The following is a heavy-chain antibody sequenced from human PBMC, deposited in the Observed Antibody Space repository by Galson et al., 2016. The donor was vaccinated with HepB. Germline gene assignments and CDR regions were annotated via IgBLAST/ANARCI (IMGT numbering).Heavy chain of an antibody. CDR3: AAGRVGDLFSRWFDP. D-gene: IGHD3-10*01. Sequence: SETLSLTCAVSGGSFSGYYWNWIRQPPGKGLEWTGEINHSGTTNYNPSLKSRVTMSVDTSKNQFSLKLRSVTAADTAVYYCAAGRVGDLFSRWFDPWGQGTLVTVSS. V-gene: IGHV4-34*01. CDR2: INHSGTT. J-gene: IGHJ5*02. CDR1: GGSFSGYY.